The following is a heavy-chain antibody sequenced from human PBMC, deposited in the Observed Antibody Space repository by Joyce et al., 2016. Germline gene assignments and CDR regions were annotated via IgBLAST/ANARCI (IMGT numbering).Heavy chain of an antibody. CDR1: GISFNTYS. V-gene: IGHV3-48*02. D-gene: IGHD5-24*01. CDR3: ARVGRTGYTCDY. Sequence: EVQLVESGGGLVQPGGSLRLSCAASGISFNTYSINWVRQAPGKGLECLSVIRASSGTIYYADSVKGRFTISRDNAKNSVYLQMNSLRDEDTAVYYCARVGRTGYTCDYWGQGTLVTVSS. J-gene: IGHJ4*02. CDR2: IRASSGTI.